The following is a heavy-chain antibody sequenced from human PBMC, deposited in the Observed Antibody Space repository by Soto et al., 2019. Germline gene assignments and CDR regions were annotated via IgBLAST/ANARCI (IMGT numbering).Heavy chain of an antibody. CDR3: AKIGGGVGRFGELLWNFDY. J-gene: IGHJ4*02. CDR2: ISGSGGST. CDR1: GFTFSSYA. Sequence: GGSLRLSCAASGFTFSSYAMSWVRQAPGKGLEWVSAISGSGGSTYYADSVKGRFTISRDNSKNTLYLQMNSLRAEDTAVYYCAKIGGGVGRFGELLWNFDYWGQGTLVTVSS. V-gene: IGHV3-23*01. D-gene: IGHD3-10*01.